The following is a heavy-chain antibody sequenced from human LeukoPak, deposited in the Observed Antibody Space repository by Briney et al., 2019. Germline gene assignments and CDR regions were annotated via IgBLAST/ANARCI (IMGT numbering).Heavy chain of an antibody. CDR3: ARAFAYCSGGSCYPDY. Sequence: GESLKISCQGSGYSFTSYWISWVRQMPGKGLEWMGRIDPSDSYTNYSPSFQGHVTISADRSISTAYLQWSSLKASDTAMYYCARAFAYCSGGSCYPDYWGQGTLVTVSS. J-gene: IGHJ4*02. CDR1: GYSFTSYW. D-gene: IGHD2-15*01. V-gene: IGHV5-10-1*01. CDR2: IDPSDSYT.